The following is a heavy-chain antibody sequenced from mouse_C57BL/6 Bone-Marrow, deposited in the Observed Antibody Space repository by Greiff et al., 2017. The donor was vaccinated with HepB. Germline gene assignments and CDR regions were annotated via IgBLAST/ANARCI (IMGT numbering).Heavy chain of an antibody. Sequence: QVQLQQSGPELVKPGASVKISCKASGYTFTDYYINWVKQRPGQGLEWIGWIFPGSGSTYYNEKFKGKATLTVDKSSSTAYMLLSSLTSEDSAVYFCAREDDYGSSYVYWYFDVWGTGTTVTVSS. D-gene: IGHD1-1*01. CDR3: AREDDYGSSYVYWYFDV. J-gene: IGHJ1*03. CDR1: GYTFTDYY. CDR2: IFPGSGST. V-gene: IGHV1-75*01.